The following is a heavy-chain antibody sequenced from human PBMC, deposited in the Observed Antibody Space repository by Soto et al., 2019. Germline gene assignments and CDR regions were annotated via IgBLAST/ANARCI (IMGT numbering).Heavy chain of an antibody. Sequence: GASVKVSCKASGYTFTSYDINWVRQATGQGLEYLGWMNPNSGNTAYVQKFQGRVTMTWDTSITTAYMELSSLRSEDTAVYFCARGIKYGAYSRWFDPWGQGTLVTV. CDR1: GYTFTSYD. CDR3: ARGIKYGAYSRWFDP. CDR2: MNPNSGNT. V-gene: IGHV1-8*01. D-gene: IGHD4-17*01. J-gene: IGHJ5*02.